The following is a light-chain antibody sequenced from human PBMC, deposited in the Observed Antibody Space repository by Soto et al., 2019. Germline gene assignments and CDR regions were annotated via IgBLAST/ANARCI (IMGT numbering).Light chain of an antibody. J-gene: IGKJ2*01. CDR1: QSVSSSY. CDR3: QQYGSSPPMYT. V-gene: IGKV3-20*01. Sequence: EIVLTQSPGTLSLSPGERATLSCRASQSVSSSYLAWYQQKPGQAPRLLIYGASSRATGSPDRFSGSGSGTYFTLTISRLELEDFSVYYCQQYGSSPPMYTFGQGTKLEIK. CDR2: GAS.